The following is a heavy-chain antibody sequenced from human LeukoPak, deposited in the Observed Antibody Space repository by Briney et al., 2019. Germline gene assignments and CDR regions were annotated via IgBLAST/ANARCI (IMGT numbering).Heavy chain of an antibody. D-gene: IGHD4-23*01. Sequence: KAGGSLRLSCAASGFTFSTYNMDWVRQTPGKGLEWVSSFSHSNGYIYYADSVKGRFTISRDNAKNSLYLQMNSLRAEDTAVYYCAREGRVTSFDYWGQGTLVTVSS. V-gene: IGHV3-21*01. CDR3: AREGRVTSFDY. CDR2: FSHSNGYI. J-gene: IGHJ4*02. CDR1: GFTFSTYN.